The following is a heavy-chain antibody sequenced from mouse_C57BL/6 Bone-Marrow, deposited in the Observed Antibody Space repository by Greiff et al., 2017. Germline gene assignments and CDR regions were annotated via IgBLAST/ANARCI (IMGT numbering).Heavy chain of an antibody. D-gene: IGHD1-1*02. Sequence: QVQLQQPGAELVKPGASVKMSCKASGYTFTSYWITWVKQRPGQGLEWIGDIYPGSGSTNYNEKFKSKATLTVDPSSSTAYMKLSSLTSEDSAVYYGARRGGSMDYYAMDYWGQGTSVTVSS. CDR1: GYTFTSYW. V-gene: IGHV1-55*01. J-gene: IGHJ4*01. CDR3: ARRGGSMDYYAMDY. CDR2: IYPGSGST.